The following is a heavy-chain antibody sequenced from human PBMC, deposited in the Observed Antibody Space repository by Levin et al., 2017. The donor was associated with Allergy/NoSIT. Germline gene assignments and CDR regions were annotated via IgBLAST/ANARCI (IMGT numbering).Heavy chain of an antibody. CDR1: GFTFSDYG. CDR2: IWSDGSTK. V-gene: IGHV3-33*01. Sequence: GESLKISCAASGFTFSDYGMHWVRQAPGKGLEWVAVIWSDGSTKYYADSVRDRFTISRDNSKITLYLQMNSLRAEDTAVYYCARDRGWRDAFDIWGQGTLVTVSS. CDR3: ARDRGWRDAFDI. J-gene: IGHJ3*02. D-gene: IGHD6-19*01.